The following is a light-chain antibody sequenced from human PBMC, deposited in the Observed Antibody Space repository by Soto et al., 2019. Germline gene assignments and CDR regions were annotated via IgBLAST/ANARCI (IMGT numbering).Light chain of an antibody. J-gene: IGLJ1*01. CDR3: AAWDDSLNGLV. CDR1: SSNIGSNT. V-gene: IGLV1-44*01. CDR2: NNN. Sequence: QSVLTQPPSASGTPGQRVTISCSGSSSNIGSNTVNWNQQLPGTAPKPLIYNNNQRPSGVPDRFSGSKSGTSASLAISGLQSEDEADYYCAAWDDSLNGLVFGTGTKVTVL.